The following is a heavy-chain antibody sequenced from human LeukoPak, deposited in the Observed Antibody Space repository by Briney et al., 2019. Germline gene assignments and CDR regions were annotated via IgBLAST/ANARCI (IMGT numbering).Heavy chain of an antibody. CDR1: GFTFSSYE. J-gene: IGHJ2*01. V-gene: IGHV3-48*03. Sequence: GGSLRLSCAASGFTFSSYEMNWVRQAPGKGLEWVSYISSSGSTIYYADPVKGRFTISRDNAKNSLYLQMNSLRAEDTAVYYCARDRVTTTMYWYFDLWGRGTLVTVSS. D-gene: IGHD4-17*01. CDR3: ARDRVTTTMYWYFDL. CDR2: ISSSGSTI.